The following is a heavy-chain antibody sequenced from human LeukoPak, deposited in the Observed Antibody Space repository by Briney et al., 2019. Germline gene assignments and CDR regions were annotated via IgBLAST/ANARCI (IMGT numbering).Heavy chain of an antibody. J-gene: IGHJ4*02. CDR1: GFTFDDYG. V-gene: IGHV3-20*04. CDR3: ARAVEGAAAGPIDY. Sequence: GGSLRLSCAASGFTFDDYGMSWVRQAPGKGLEWVSGINWNGGSTGYADSVKGRFTTSRDNAKNSLYLQMNSLRAEDTALYYCARAVEGAAAGPIDYWGQGTLVTVSS. CDR2: INWNGGST. D-gene: IGHD6-13*01.